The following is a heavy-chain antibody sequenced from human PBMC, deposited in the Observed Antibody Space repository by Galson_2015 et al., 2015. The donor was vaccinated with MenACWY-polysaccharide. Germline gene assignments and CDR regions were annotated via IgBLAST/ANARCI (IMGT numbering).Heavy chain of an antibody. V-gene: IGHV4-59*01. CDR1: GGSLTAYY. CDR2: IYYSGST. D-gene: IGHD5-18*01. Sequence: SENLSLTCSVSGGSLTAYYWAWIRQPPGKGLEWIGCIYYSGSTKYSPSLNSRVTISVDTSNNQFSLKLSSVTAADTAVYYCARSPGGYSSGGQIDSWGQGSLVTVSS. J-gene: IGHJ4*02. CDR3: ARSPGGYSSGGQIDS.